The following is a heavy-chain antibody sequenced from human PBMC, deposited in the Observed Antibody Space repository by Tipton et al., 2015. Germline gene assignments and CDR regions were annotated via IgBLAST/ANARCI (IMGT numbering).Heavy chain of an antibody. Sequence: TLSLTCAVYGGSFRGYYWNWIRQPPGKGLEWIGEINHSGSTNYNPSLKSRVTISVDTSKNQFSLKLSSVTAADTAVYYCARDAGRYYDSSGLSWYFDLWGRGTLVTVSS. V-gene: IGHV4-34*01. CDR1: GGSFRGYY. J-gene: IGHJ2*01. D-gene: IGHD3-22*01. CDR2: INHSGST. CDR3: ARDAGRYYDSSGLSWYFDL.